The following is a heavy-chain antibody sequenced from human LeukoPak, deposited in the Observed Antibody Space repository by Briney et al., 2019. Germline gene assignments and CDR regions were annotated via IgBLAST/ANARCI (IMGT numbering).Heavy chain of an antibody. CDR1: GFTFSSYS. CDR3: ASSSSSSSY. Sequence: GGSLRLSCAASGFTFSSYSMNWVRQAPGKGLEWVSVIYSGGSTYYADSVKGRFTISRDNSKNTLYLQMNSLRAEDTAVYYCASSSSSSSYWGQGTLVTVSS. J-gene: IGHJ4*02. CDR2: IYSGGST. D-gene: IGHD6-6*01. V-gene: IGHV3-53*01.